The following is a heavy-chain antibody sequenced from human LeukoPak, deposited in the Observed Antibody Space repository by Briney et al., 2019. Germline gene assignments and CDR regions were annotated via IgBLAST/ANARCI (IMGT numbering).Heavy chain of an antibody. Sequence: GGSLRLSCAASGFTFDDYAMHWVRQAPGKGLEWVSLISWDGGTTYSADSVRGRFTISRDNNKNSLYLQMSSLRAEDTALYYCAKDYLPYSSTYYYFDYWGQGTLVTVSS. CDR3: AKDYLPYSSTYYYFDY. D-gene: IGHD6-13*01. CDR1: GFTFDDYA. CDR2: ISWDGGTT. V-gene: IGHV3-43D*03. J-gene: IGHJ4*02.